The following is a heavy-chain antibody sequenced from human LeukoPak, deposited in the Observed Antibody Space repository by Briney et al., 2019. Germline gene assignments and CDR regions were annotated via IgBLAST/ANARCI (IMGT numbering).Heavy chain of an antibody. Sequence: SETLSLACTVSGGSFSSGTFYWNWIRQPAGKGLEWVGRTFTSGRTHYNPSLKSRVTISVDTSKNQFSLKLSSVTAADTAVYYCARTYYYDLWYFDLWGRGTLVTVSS. V-gene: IGHV4-61*02. CDR1: GGSFSSGTFY. D-gene: IGHD3-22*01. J-gene: IGHJ2*01. CDR2: TFTSGRT. CDR3: ARTYYYDLWYFDL.